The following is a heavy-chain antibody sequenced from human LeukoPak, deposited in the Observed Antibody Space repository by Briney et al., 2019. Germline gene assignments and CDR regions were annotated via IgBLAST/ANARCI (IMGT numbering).Heavy chain of an antibody. Sequence: GGSLRLSCAASGFIFSAYWMHWVRQAPGKGLEWVSYISSSGSTIYYADSVKGRFTISRDNAKNSLYLQMNSLRAEDTALYYCARGAYSGYTLGYWGQGTLVTVSS. V-gene: IGHV3-48*04. J-gene: IGHJ4*02. D-gene: IGHD5-12*01. CDR2: ISSSGSTI. CDR1: GFIFSAYW. CDR3: ARGAYSGYTLGY.